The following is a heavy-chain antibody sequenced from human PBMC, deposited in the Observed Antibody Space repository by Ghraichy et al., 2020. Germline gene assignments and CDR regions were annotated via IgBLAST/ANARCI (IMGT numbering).Heavy chain of an antibody. Sequence: LSLTCTVSGGSISSSSYYWGWIRQPPGKGLEWIGSIYYSGSTYYNPSLKSRVTISVDTSKNQFSLKLSSVTAADTAVYYCARRSRAGSYYSDAFDIWGQGTMVTVSS. CDR2: IYYSGST. CDR3: ARRSRAGSYYSDAFDI. V-gene: IGHV4-39*01. J-gene: IGHJ3*02. D-gene: IGHD3-10*01. CDR1: GGSISSSSYY.